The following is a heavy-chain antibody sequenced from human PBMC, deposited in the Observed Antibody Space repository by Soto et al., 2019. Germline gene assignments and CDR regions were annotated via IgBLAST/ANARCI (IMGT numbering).Heavy chain of an antibody. D-gene: IGHD3-3*01. J-gene: IGHJ6*03. CDR1: GGSISSSNW. CDR2: INHSGST. V-gene: IGHV4-4*02. CDR3: ARRYYDFWSGYYPYYYMDV. Sequence: PSETLSLTCAVSGGSISSSNWRSWVRQPPVKGLEWIGEINHSGSTNYNPSLKCRVTISVDMSKNLFSLKLSSVTAADTAVYYCARRYYDFWSGYYPYYYMDVWGKGTTVTVSS.